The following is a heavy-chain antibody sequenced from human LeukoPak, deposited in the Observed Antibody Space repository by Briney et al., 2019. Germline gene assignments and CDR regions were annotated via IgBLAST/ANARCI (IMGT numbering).Heavy chain of an antibody. D-gene: IGHD3-9*01. CDR1: GGSISTYY. CDR2: IYYTESTNYNPSSGST. V-gene: IGHV4-59*01. Sequence: SETLSLTCTLFGGSISTYYWRWIRQPPGKGLEWIGYIYYTESTNYNPSSGSTNYNPSLKSRVTISADTSKNQFSLKLSSVTAADTAVYYCVQGRDWLRNDAFDIWGQGTMVTVSS. CDR3: VQGRDWLRNDAFDI. J-gene: IGHJ3*02.